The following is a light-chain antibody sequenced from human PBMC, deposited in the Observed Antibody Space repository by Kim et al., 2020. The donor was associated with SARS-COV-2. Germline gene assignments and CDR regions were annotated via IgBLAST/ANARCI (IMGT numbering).Light chain of an antibody. Sequence: RPTATLTCPGNSNNVGNRGADWLQQHQGHPPKLLSYRDNNRPSGVSERFSASRSGNTASLTITGLQPEDEADYYCSAWDTGLNGYVFGTGTKVTVL. J-gene: IGLJ1*01. CDR1: SNNVGNRG. CDR2: RDN. CDR3: SAWDTGLNGYV. V-gene: IGLV10-54*01.